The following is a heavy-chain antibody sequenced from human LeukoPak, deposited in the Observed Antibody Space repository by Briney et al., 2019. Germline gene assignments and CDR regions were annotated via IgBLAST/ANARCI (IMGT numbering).Heavy chain of an antibody. CDR2: ISWNSGSI. D-gene: IGHD6-19*01. Sequence: GGSLRLSCAASGFTFDDYAMHWVRQAPGKGLEWVSGISWNSGSIGYADSVKGRFTISRDNAKNSLYLQMNGLRAEDTALYYCAKDITRAIAVADDAFDIWGQGTMVTVSS. V-gene: IGHV3-9*01. CDR1: GFTFDDYA. CDR3: AKDITRAIAVADDAFDI. J-gene: IGHJ3*02.